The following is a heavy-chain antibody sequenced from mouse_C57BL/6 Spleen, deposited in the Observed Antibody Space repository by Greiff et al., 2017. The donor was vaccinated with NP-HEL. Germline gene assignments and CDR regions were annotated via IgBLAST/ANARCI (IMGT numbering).Heavy chain of an antibody. Sequence: EVQLQQSGPELVKPGASVKISCKASGYTFTDYYMNWVKQSHGKSLEWIGDITPNNGGTSYNQKFKGKATLTVDKFSSTAYMELRSLTSEDAAVYDCARRSAGYQAWFADWGQGTLVTVSA. CDR3: ARRSAGYQAWFAD. CDR2: ITPNNGGT. D-gene: IGHD3-2*02. J-gene: IGHJ3*01. V-gene: IGHV1-26*01. CDR1: GYTFTDYY.